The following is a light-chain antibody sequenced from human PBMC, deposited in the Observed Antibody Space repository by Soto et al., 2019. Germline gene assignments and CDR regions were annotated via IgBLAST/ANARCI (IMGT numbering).Light chain of an antibody. CDR1: QGISNY. V-gene: IGKV1-27*01. CDR2: AAS. Sequence: NPITHSPSSLSASVRDKGTNTCRASQGISNYLAWYQQKPGKVPKLLIYAASTLQSGVPSRFSGSGSGTDFTLTISSLPPEDVATYYCQKYNSAPWTFGQGTKVDIK. J-gene: IGKJ1*01. CDR3: QKYNSAPWT.